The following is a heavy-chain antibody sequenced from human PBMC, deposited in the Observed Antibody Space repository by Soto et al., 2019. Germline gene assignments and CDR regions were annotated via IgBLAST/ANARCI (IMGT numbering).Heavy chain of an antibody. Sequence: ASVKVSCKASGYTFTSYDINWVRQATGQGLEWMGWMNPNSGNTGHAQKFQGRVAMTRNTSISTAYMELSSLRSEDTAVYYCARSLSSGYYYYGMDVWGQGTTVTVSS. CDR3: ARSLSSGYYYYGMDV. J-gene: IGHJ6*02. V-gene: IGHV1-8*01. CDR2: MNPNSGNT. CDR1: GYTFTSYD. D-gene: IGHD6-6*01.